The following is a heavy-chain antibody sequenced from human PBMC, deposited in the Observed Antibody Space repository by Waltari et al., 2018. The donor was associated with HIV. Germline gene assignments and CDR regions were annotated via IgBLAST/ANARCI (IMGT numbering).Heavy chain of an antibody. D-gene: IGHD3-10*01. CDR1: GFTFSNYA. V-gene: IGHV3-23*01. J-gene: IGHJ3*02. CDR2: IAASYPNT. Sequence: EAQLLESGGGLVQPGGSLRVSCVGSGFTFSNYAMIWVRQAPGNGLWWVSAIAASYPNTYYSDSVRGRFTVSKDNSENSLHLQMNSLRAEDTALYYCARIYVSGAFDIWGQGTVVTVSS. CDR3: ARIYVSGAFDI.